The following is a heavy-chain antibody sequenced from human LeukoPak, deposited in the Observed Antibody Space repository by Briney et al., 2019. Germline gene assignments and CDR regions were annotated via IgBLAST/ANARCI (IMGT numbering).Heavy chain of an antibody. V-gene: IGHV3-74*01. Sequence: GVSVRLSCAASGFTFSKYWMHWVRQAPGKGLVWVSRINSDGSTTDYADSVKGRFTISRDIAKNTLYLQMNSLRVEDTAVYYCARILYAFDIWGQGTMDTVSS. J-gene: IGHJ3*02. CDR2: INSDGSTT. D-gene: IGHD2-15*01. CDR1: GFTFSKYW. CDR3: ARILYAFDI.